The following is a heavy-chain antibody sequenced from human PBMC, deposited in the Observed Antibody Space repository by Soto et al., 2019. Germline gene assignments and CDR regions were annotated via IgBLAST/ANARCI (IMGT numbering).Heavy chain of an antibody. J-gene: IGHJ6*02. Sequence: QVQLVQSGAEVKKPGYSVKVSCKASGGTFSSYAISWVRQAPGQGLEWMGGIIHIFGTANYAQKFQGRVTITADDSTSTAYMELSSVRSEDTAVYYCALPSSSSRGAYYCYGMDVWGQGTTVTVSS. D-gene: IGHD6-6*01. CDR3: ALPSSSSRGAYYCYGMDV. CDR2: IIHIFGTA. V-gene: IGHV1-69*01. CDR1: GGTFSSYA.